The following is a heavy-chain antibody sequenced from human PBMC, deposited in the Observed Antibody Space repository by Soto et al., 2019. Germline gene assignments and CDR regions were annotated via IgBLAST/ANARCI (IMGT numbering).Heavy chain of an antibody. Sequence: PGGSLRLSCAASGVTVSSNYMSWVRQAPGKGLEWVSVIYSGGSTYYADSVKGRFTISRDNSKNTLYLQMNSLRAEDTAVYYCARVSGYYLPDYWGQGTLVTVSS. CDR2: IYSGGST. J-gene: IGHJ4*02. V-gene: IGHV3-66*01. CDR3: ARVSGYYLPDY. D-gene: IGHD5-12*01. CDR1: GVTVSSNY.